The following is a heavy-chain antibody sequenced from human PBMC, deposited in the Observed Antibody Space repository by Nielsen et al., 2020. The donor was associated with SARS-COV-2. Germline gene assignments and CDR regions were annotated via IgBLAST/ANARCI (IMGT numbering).Heavy chain of an antibody. CDR2: IGTAGDT. CDR1: GFTFSSYD. V-gene: IGHV3-13*01. D-gene: IGHD1-26*01. CDR3: ARASGWLVGAFDI. J-gene: IGHJ3*02. Sequence: GESLKISCAASGFTFSSYDMHWVRQATGKGLEWVSAIGTAGDTYYPGSVKGRFTISRENAKNSLYLQMNSLRAGDTAVYYCARASGWLVGAFDIWGQGTMVTVSS.